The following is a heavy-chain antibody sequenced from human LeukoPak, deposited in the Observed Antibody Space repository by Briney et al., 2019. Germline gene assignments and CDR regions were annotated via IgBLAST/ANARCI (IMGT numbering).Heavy chain of an antibody. D-gene: IGHD3-10*01. CDR3: ARGRGGPPFDF. V-gene: IGHV3-64*01. CDR2: ISAFGGIT. J-gene: IGHJ4*02. Sequence: GGSLRLSCAASGFSFRGYGMHWVRQAPGRGLEYVSAISAFGGITDYLNSVKGRFTISRDNSKNTLYLQMGRLRSDDTAIYYCARGRGGPPFDFWGQGTVVS. CDR1: GFSFRGYG.